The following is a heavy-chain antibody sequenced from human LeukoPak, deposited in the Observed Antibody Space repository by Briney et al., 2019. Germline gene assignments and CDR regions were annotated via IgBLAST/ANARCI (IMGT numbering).Heavy chain of an antibody. Sequence: PGRSLRLSCAASGFTFSSYAMHWVRQAPGKGLEWVAVISYDGSNKCYADSVKGRFTISRDNSKNTLYLQMNSLRAEDTAVYYCARDFAPDIVVVPAGGFDYWGQGTLVTVSS. J-gene: IGHJ4*02. CDR1: GFTFSSYA. CDR2: ISYDGSNK. V-gene: IGHV3-30*04. CDR3: ARDFAPDIVVVPAGGFDY. D-gene: IGHD2-2*01.